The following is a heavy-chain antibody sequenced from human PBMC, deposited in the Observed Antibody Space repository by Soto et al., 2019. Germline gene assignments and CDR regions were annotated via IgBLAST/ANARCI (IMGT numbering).Heavy chain of an antibody. D-gene: IGHD1-26*01. CDR2: ISNSGGVT. CDR3: AKAVNTGEYYFDF. V-gene: IGHV3-23*01. CDR1: GITFSQFG. J-gene: IGHJ4*02. Sequence: EVQLLESGGGLAQPGGSLRLSCAASGITFSQFGMNWVRQAPGKGLEWVSSISNSGGVTYYSTSGRGRSIVSRDNCKDTVFLQTSGLRVDDTAIYYCAKAVNTGEYYFDFWGRGTLVTVSS.